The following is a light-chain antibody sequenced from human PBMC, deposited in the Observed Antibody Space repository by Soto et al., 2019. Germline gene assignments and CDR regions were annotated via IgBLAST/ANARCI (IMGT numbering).Light chain of an antibody. CDR3: QKYSSVPL. V-gene: IGKV1-27*01. J-gene: IGKJ3*01. CDR2: AAS. Sequence: DIQMTQSPSSLSASVGDRVTITCRASQGISNYIAWYQQKPGKAPKLLIYAASTLQSGVPSRFSGSGSGTDFTITINSLQPEDVATYSSQKYSSVPLFGPGTKLDIK. CDR1: QGISNY.